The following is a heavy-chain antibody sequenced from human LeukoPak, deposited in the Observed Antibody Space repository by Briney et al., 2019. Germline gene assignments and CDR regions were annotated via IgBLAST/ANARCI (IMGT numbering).Heavy chain of an antibody. CDR1: GGSVSSGSYY. V-gene: IGHV4-61*01. J-gene: IGHJ6*03. D-gene: IGHD6-6*01. Sequence: SETLSLTCTVSGGSVSSGSYYWSWIRQPPGKGLEWIGYIYYSGNTNYNPSLKSRVTISVDTSKNQFSLKLSSVTAADTTVYYCARDHIVRQLATGYYYYYYMDVWGKGTTVTVSS. CDR3: ARDHIVRQLATGYYYYYYMDV. CDR2: IYYSGNT.